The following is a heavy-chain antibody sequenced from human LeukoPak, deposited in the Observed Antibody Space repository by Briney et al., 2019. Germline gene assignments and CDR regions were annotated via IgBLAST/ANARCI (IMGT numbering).Heavy chain of an antibody. D-gene: IGHD3-22*01. V-gene: IGHV3-11*01. CDR1: GFMFNDYY. CDR3: AREPYYYDSSGYSVDY. Sequence: GGSLRLSCAASGFMFNDYYMSWIRQAPGKGLEWVSYISSGGSIIYYADSVKGRFTISRDNAKNSLNLQMNSLRAEDTAVYYCAREPYYYDSSGYSVDYWGQGTLVTVSS. CDR2: ISSGGSII. J-gene: IGHJ4*02.